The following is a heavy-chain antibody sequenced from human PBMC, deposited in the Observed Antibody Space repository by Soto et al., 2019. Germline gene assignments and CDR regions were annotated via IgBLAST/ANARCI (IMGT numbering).Heavy chain of an antibody. CDR1: GYTFTSYD. CDR2: MNPNSGNT. D-gene: IGHD3-9*01. J-gene: IGHJ4*02. CDR3: ARGASTYYDISDY. V-gene: IGHV1-8*01. Sequence: SVKVSCKASGYTFTSYDINWVRQATGQGLEWMGWMNPNSGNTGYAQKFQGRVTMTRNTSISTAYMELSSLRSEDTAVYYCARGASTYYDISDYWGQGTLVTSPQ.